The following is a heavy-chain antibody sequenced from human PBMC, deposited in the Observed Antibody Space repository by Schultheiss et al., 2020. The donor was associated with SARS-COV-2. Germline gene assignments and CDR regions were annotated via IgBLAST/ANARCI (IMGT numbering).Heavy chain of an antibody. J-gene: IGHJ6*02. Sequence: GGSLRLSCAASGFSFSDYDMHWVRRATGKGLEWVSGIDSAGDTFYPDSVEGRFTVSRDNAKNSLYLQINSLRAEDTAVYYCTRHTDYYGDFGMDVWGQGTTVTVSS. V-gene: IGHV3-13*01. CDR3: TRHTDYYGDFGMDV. CDR2: IDSAGDT. D-gene: IGHD4-17*01. CDR1: GFSFSDYD.